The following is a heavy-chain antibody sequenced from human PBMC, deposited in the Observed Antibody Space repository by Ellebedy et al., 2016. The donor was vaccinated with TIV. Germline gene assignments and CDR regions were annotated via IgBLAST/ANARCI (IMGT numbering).Heavy chain of an antibody. J-gene: IGHJ4*02. CDR2: IYQSGST. Sequence: MPSETLSLTCAVSGGSISSGGYSWSWIRQPPGKGLEWIGYIYQSGSTYYNPSLKSRVTISIDRSKNQFSLNLSSVTAADTAGYYCARAIRNTAMSHYYFDYWGQGTLVTVSS. V-gene: IGHV4-30-2*01. CDR1: GGSISSGGYS. D-gene: IGHD5-18*01. CDR3: ARAIRNTAMSHYYFDY.